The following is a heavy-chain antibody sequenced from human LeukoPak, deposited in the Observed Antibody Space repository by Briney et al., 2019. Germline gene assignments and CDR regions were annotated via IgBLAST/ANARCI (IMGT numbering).Heavy chain of an antibody. CDR2: IKSKTDGGTT. J-gene: IGHJ4*02. CDR3: TTRRPYNSRQEFDY. Sequence: GGSLRLSCAASGFTFSNAWMSWVRQAPGKGLEWVGRIKSKTDGGTTDYAAPVKGRFTISRDDSKNTLYLQMNSLKTEDTAVYYCTTRRPYNSRQEFDYWGQGTLVTVSS. V-gene: IGHV3-15*01. D-gene: IGHD3-22*01. CDR1: GFTFSNAW.